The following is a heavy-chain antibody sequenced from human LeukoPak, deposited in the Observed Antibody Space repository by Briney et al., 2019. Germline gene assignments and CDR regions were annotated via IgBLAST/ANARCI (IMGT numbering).Heavy chain of an antibody. V-gene: IGHV3-74*01. CDR2: INSDDSST. D-gene: IGHD5-18*01. CDR1: GFTFSTYW. CDR3: ARDPHGYWWFDP. J-gene: IGHJ5*02. Sequence: PGGSLRLSCAASGFTFSTYWMHWVRHAPGGGMGWVSRINSDDSSTSYADSVKGRFTISRDNAKNTLYLQMNSLRAEDTAVYYCARDPHGYWWFDPWGQGTLVTVSS.